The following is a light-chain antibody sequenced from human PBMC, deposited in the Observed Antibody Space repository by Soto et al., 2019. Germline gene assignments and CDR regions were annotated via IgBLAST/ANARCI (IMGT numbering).Light chain of an antibody. Sequence: EIVLTQSPATLSLSPGERATLSCRASQSVSSYLAWYQLKPDQAPRLLMYGSSSRATGIPDRFSGSGSGTDFTLTISRLDPEDFAVYFCQQYGSSPRTFGQGTRVEIK. J-gene: IGKJ1*01. CDR1: QSVSSY. V-gene: IGKV3-20*01. CDR2: GSS. CDR3: QQYGSSPRT.